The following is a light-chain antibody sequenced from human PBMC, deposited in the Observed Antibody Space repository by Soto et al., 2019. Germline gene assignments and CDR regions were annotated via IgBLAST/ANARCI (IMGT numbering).Light chain of an antibody. J-gene: IGKJ5*01. CDR2: AAS. CDR3: HLANSCPIT. V-gene: IGKV1-12*01. Sequence: DIQMTQSPSSVSASVGDRVTITCRSSQGISSWLAWYQQKPGKAPKLLIYAASSLQSGVPSRFSGSVSGTDFPLTISSRQPEDFATEYCHLANSCPITLGHGTRLEIK. CDR1: QGISSW.